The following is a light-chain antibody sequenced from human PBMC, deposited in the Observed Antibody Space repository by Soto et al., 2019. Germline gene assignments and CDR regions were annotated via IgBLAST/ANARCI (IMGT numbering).Light chain of an antibody. CDR3: QQYYSTPLT. CDR2: WAS. J-gene: IGKJ3*01. Sequence: DIVMTQSPDSLAVSLGERATINCKSSRSVLYSSNNKNYLAWYQQKPGQPPKLLIYWASTRESGVPDRFSGSGSGTDFTLTISSLQAEDVAVYYCQQYYSTPLTFGPGTKVDIK. V-gene: IGKV4-1*01. CDR1: RSVLYSSNNKNY.